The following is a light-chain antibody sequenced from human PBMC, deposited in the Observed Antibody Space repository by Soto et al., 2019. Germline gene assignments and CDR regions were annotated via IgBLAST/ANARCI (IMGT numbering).Light chain of an antibody. V-gene: IGLV6-57*01. CDR1: SGSIASNY. Sequence: NFMLTQPHSVSESPGKTVTISCTRSSGSIASNYVQWYQQRPGSSPTTVIYENNQRPSGVTDRFSGSIDSSSNSASLTISGLKTEDEDDYYCQSYDGTNWVFGGGTQLTVL. CDR3: QSYDGTNWV. J-gene: IGLJ3*02. CDR2: ENN.